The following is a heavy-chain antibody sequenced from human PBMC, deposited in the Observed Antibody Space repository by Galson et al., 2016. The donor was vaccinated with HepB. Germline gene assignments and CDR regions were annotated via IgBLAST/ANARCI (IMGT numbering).Heavy chain of an antibody. J-gene: IGHJ1*01. CDR2: ISGYNGNT. Sequence: SVKVSCKASGYSFPSFAITWVRQAPGQGLEWMGWISGYNGNTNYAQNLQGRITMTIEPSTNTAYMELRSLTSDDTAVYFCARGSKTAGVNWGQGTPVTVSS. V-gene: IGHV1-18*01. CDR3: ARGSKTAGVN. D-gene: IGHD6-19*01. CDR1: GYSFPSFA.